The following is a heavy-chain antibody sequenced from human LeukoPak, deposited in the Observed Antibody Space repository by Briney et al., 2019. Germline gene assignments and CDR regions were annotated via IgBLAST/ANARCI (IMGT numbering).Heavy chain of an antibody. V-gene: IGHV4-59*08. D-gene: IGHD2-8*02. J-gene: IGHJ3*01. CDR1: GGSISGLY. Sequence: SETLSLTCAVSGGSISGLYWSWVRQPPGKGLEWVGFIYSSGTAYYNPSPKSRLTIAIDTSSNQCSLRVRSVTAADSAVYYCARHVMRNHPGGSSYTHAFDVWGHGTRVTVSS. CDR2: IYSSGTA. CDR3: ARHVMRNHPGGSSYTHAFDV.